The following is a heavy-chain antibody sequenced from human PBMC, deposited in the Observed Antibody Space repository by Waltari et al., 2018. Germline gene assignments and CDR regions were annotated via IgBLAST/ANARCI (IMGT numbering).Heavy chain of an antibody. D-gene: IGHD1-7*01. V-gene: IGHV4-34*01. CDR1: GGSFSGYY. CDR2: IYYSGST. J-gene: IGHJ4*02. Sequence: QVQLQQWGAGLLKPSETLSLTCAVYGGSFSGYYWSWIRQPPGKGLEWIGYIYYSGSTYYNTSLKSRVTISVDTSKNQCSLKLSSVTAADTAVYYCARGAAANYNLDYWGQGTLVTVSS. CDR3: ARGAAANYNLDY.